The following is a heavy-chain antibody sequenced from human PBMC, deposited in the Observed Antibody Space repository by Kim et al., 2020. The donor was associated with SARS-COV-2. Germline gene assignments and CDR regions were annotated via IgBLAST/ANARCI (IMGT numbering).Heavy chain of an antibody. CDR1: GGSISSYY. Sequence: SETLSLTCTVSGGSISSYYWSWIRQPPGKGLEWIGYIYYSGSTNYNPSLKSRVTISVDTSKNQFSLKLSSVTAADTAVYYCARVRGDGYTLDYWGQGTLVTVSS. J-gene: IGHJ4*02. V-gene: IGHV4-59*13. CDR2: IYYSGST. CDR3: ARVRGDGYTLDY. D-gene: IGHD5-12*01.